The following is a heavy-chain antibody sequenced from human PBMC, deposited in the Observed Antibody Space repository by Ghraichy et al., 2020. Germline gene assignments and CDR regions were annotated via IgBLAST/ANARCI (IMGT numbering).Heavy chain of an antibody. CDR2: ISWNSGSI. J-gene: IGHJ4*02. Sequence: GGSLRLSCAASGFTFDDYAMHWVRQAPGKGLEWVSGISWNSGSIGYADSVKGRFTISRDNAKNSLYLQMNSLRAEDTALYYCAKDMSDSSGFDYWGQGTLVTVSS. D-gene: IGHD3-22*01. CDR1: GFTFDDYA. V-gene: IGHV3-9*01. CDR3: AKDMSDSSGFDY.